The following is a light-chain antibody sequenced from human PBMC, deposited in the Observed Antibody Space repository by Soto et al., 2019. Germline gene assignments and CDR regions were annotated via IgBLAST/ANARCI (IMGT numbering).Light chain of an antibody. CDR2: DVT. CDR3: SSYTTSGTVV. V-gene: IGLV2-14*01. Sequence: QSALTQPASVSGSPGQSITISCTGTSSDVGGFNYVCWYQQHPDKAPKLIIYDVTNRPSEVSNRFSGSKSGNTASLSISGLQAEDEADYYCSSYTTSGTVVFGGGTKVTVL. J-gene: IGLJ2*01. CDR1: SSDVGGFNY.